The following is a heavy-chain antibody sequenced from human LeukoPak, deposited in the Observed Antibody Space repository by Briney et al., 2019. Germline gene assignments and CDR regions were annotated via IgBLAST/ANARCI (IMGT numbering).Heavy chain of an antibody. CDR3: ARDQSGYDLGGYYYYYGMDV. V-gene: IGHV3-21*01. J-gene: IGHJ6*04. Sequence: NAGGSLRLSRAASGFTFSSYSMNWVRQAPGKGLEWVSSISSSSSYIYYADSVKGRFTISRDNAKNSLYLQMNSLRAEDTAVYYCARDQSGYDLGGYYYYYGMDVWGKGTTVTVSS. CDR2: ISSSSSYI. D-gene: IGHD5-12*01. CDR1: GFTFSSYS.